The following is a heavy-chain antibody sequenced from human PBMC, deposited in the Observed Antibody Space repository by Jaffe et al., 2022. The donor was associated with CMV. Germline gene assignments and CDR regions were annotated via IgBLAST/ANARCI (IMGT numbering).Heavy chain of an antibody. D-gene: IGHD3-16*02. CDR3: ARERVSGSYRPYSFDI. J-gene: IGHJ3*02. V-gene: IGHV3-21*01. Sequence: EVQLVESGGGLVKPGGSLRLSCVTSGFTFNTYNMNWVRQAPGKGLEWISSISSSNIYIYYADSVKGRFTISRDNAKNSLYLQLNSLRAEDTAVYYCARERVSGSYRPYSFDIWGQGTMITVSS. CDR2: ISSSNIYI. CDR1: GFTFNTYN.